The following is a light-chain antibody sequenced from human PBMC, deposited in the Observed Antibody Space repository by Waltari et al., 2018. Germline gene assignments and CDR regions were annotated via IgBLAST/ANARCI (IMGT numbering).Light chain of an antibody. CDR1: TSNIGTNY. CDR3: AVWDDSLSGQV. CDR2: KTN. V-gene: IGLV1-47*01. J-gene: IGLJ1*01. Sequence: QSVLTQPPSAPGTPGQRVTISCSGGTSNIGTNYVYWYQQLPGTTPKLLIYKTNQRPSGVPDRFSGSKSGTSASLAISGLRSEDEADYYCAVWDDSLSGQVFGAGTKVSVL.